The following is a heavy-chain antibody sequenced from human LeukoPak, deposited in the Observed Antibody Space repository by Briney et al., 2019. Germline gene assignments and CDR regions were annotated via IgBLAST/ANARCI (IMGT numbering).Heavy chain of an antibody. Sequence: SETLSLTCTVSGDSISSYYWSWIRQPPGKGLEWIGYIYYSGSTNYNPSLKSRVTISVDTSKNQFSLKLSSVTAADTAVYYCARPLYCSSTSCYTRSFGAFDIWGQGTMVTVSS. V-gene: IGHV4-59*01. CDR1: GDSISSYY. CDR3: ARPLYCSSTSCYTRSFGAFDI. D-gene: IGHD2-2*02. CDR2: IYYSGST. J-gene: IGHJ3*02.